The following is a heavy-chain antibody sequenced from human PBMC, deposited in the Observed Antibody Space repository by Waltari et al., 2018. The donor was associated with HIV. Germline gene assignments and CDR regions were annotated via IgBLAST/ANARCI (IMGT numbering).Heavy chain of an antibody. V-gene: IGHV1-69*01. CDR2: IIPVFDTA. Sequence: QVQLMQSGAEVKKPGSSVKVSCKASGGTFNKYAISWVRQAPGQGLEWMGGIIPVFDTANYAQSFQGRVTITADESTNTAYMEVKSLRYEDTAIYYCARWSSGSFYGFDVWGQGTMVTVSP. J-gene: IGHJ3*01. D-gene: IGHD3-22*01. CDR1: GGTFNKYA. CDR3: ARWSSGSFYGFDV.